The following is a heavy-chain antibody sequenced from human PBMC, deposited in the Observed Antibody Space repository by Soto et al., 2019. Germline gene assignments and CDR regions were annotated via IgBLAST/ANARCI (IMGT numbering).Heavy chain of an antibody. CDR3: ARRGLYSSGREYYYYGMDV. J-gene: IGHJ6*02. CDR2: IYYSGST. D-gene: IGHD6-19*01. V-gene: IGHV4-31*03. Sequence: PSETLSLTCTVSGGSISSGGYYWSWIRQHPGKGLEWIGYIYYSGSTYYNPSLKSRVTISVDTSKNQFSLKLSSVTAADTAVYYCARRGLYSSGREYYYYGMDVWGQGTTVTVSS. CDR1: GGSISSGGYY.